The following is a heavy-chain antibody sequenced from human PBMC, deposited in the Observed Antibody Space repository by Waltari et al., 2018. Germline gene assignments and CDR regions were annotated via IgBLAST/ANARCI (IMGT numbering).Heavy chain of an antibody. CDR3: ARRAGSATSSPWFDP. CDR2: IRSDGSDI. V-gene: IGHV3-30*02. D-gene: IGHD1-1*01. Sequence: QAQLVESGGGVVQPGGSRRLSCAASGFSFGVSGIHWVRQAPGQGLEWVALIRSDGSDIYYAESVKGRFTVSRDNSKNTLSLQMSSLRTEDSATYYCARRAGSATSSPWFDPWGQGTLVIVSS. CDR1: GFSFGVSG. J-gene: IGHJ5*02.